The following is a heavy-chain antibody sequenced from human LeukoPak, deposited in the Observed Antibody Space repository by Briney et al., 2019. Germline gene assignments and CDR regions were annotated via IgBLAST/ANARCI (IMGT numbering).Heavy chain of an antibody. CDR3: VGGYYAGRGHHFEY. CDR1: GFTFSGYG. V-gene: IGHV3-33*01. CDR2: IWSDGSNK. D-gene: IGHD3-22*01. J-gene: IGHJ4*02. Sequence: GGSLRLSCATSGFTFSGYGMHWVRQAPGKGLEWVTVIWSDGSNKYYADSVKGRFTISRDNSKNTLYLQMNSLRAEDTAVYYCVGGYYAGRGHHFEYWGQGTLVTVSS.